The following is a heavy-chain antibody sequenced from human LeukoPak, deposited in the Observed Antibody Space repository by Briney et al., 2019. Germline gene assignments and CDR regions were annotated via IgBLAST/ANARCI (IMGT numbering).Heavy chain of an antibody. V-gene: IGHV3-21*01. CDR2: MSSSSSYI. J-gene: IGHJ4*02. D-gene: IGHD2-2*01. Sequence: GGSLRLSCAASGFTFSSYSMNWVRQAPGKGLEWVSSMSSSSSYIYYADSVKGRFTISRDNAKNSLYLQMNSLRAEDTAVYYCARDPDIVVVPAAMDDGGFDYWGQGTLVTVSS. CDR3: ARDPDIVVVPAAMDDGGFDY. CDR1: GFTFSSYS.